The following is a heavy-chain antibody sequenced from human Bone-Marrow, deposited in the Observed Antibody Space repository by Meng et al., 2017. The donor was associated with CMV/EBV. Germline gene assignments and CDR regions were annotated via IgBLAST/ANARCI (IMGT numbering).Heavy chain of an antibody. CDR2: ISSSGSYM. CDR1: GFTFSDYS. D-gene: IGHD2-2*01. J-gene: IGHJ1*01. Sequence: GESLKISCVASGFTFSDYSMNWVRQAPGKGLEWVASISSSGSYMNYAESVKGRFTVSRVSAQNSLYLQMKSLRAEDTAVYYCARDDGSTWAIPYWGQGTLVTVSS. V-gene: IGHV3-21*06. CDR3: ARDDGSTWAIPY.